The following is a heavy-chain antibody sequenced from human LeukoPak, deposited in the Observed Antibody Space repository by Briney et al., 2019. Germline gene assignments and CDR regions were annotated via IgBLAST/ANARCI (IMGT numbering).Heavy chain of an antibody. CDR1: GYTFTNYA. V-gene: IGHV1-69*05. D-gene: IGHD2-2*01. J-gene: IGHJ3*02. CDR3: ARDLARRSSDAFDI. Sequence: ASVKVSCKASGYTFTNYAISWVRQAPGQGLEWMGGIIPIFGTANYAQKFQGRVTITTDESTSTAYMELSSLRSEDTAVYYCARDLARRSSDAFDIWGQGTMVTVSS. CDR2: IIPIFGTA.